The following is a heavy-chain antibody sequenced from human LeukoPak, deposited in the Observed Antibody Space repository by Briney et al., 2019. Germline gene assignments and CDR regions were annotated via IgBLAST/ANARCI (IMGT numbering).Heavy chain of an antibody. CDR1: GGSISSSSCY. Sequence: PSETLSLTCTVSGGSISSSSCYWGWIRQPPGKGLEWIGSIYYSGSTYYNPSLKSRVTISVDTSKNQFSLKLSSVTAADTAVYYCARLKQWLVSLIDYWGQGTLVTVSS. J-gene: IGHJ4*02. CDR3: ARLKQWLVSLIDY. CDR2: IYYSGST. D-gene: IGHD6-19*01. V-gene: IGHV4-39*01.